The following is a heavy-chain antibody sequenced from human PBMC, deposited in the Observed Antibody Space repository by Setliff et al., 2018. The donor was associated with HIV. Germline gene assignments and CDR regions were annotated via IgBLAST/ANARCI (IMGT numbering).Heavy chain of an antibody. CDR2: IIPIFGTK. Sequence: SVKVSCKASGGTFSSYAISWVRQAPGQGLEWMGGIIPIFGTKNYAQKFQGRVTITTDESTSTAYMELSSLRSEDTAVYYCARQSRDWNWFDPWGQGTLVTVSS. CDR3: ARQSRDWNWFDP. D-gene: IGHD2-21*01. CDR1: GGTFSSYA. J-gene: IGHJ5*02. V-gene: IGHV1-69*05.